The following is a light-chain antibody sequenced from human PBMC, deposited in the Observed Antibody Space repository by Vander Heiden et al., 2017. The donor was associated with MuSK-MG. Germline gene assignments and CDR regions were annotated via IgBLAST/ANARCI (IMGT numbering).Light chain of an antibody. V-gene: IGKV1-17*01. CDR2: AAS. Sequence: SQMSNALSSLSASVGDRVTITCRVSQGIRNDLGWYQQKPGKAPKRLIYAASSLERGVRSRFSGSGYGTEFTLTISSRPPEDFATYYCLQQNSHPPRGTFGQGTKVEIK. J-gene: IGKJ1*01. CDR1: QGIRND. CDR3: LQQNSHPPRGT.